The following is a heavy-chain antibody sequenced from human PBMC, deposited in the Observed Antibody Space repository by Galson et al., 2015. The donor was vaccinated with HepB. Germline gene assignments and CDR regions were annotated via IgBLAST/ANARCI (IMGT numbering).Heavy chain of an antibody. V-gene: IGHV6-1*01. CDR3: ARGSQWLRLGWFDP. CDR2: TYYRSKWYN. CDR1: GDSVSSNSAA. D-gene: IGHD5-12*01. Sequence: CAISGDSVSSNSAAWNWIRQSPSRGLEWLGRTYYRSKWYNDYAVSVKSRITINPDTSKNQFSLQLNSVTPEDTAVYYCARGSQWLRLGWFDPWGQGTLVTVSS. J-gene: IGHJ5*02.